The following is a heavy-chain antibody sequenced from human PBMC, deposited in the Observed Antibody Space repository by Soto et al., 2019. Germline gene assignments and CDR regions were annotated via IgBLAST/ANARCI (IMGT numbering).Heavy chain of an antibody. D-gene: IGHD2-21*01. J-gene: IGHJ4*02. Sequence: GESLKISCNGHETTFTTFWINWVRQMPGKGLEWVGRIDPDDSHTNYSPSLRGHVTTSVDKSISTAYLEWGSLNASDSAVYYCATSMTLAAWGQGTLVTVSS. CDR3: ATSMTLAA. V-gene: IGHV5-10-1*01. CDR1: ETTFTTFW. CDR2: IDPDDSHT.